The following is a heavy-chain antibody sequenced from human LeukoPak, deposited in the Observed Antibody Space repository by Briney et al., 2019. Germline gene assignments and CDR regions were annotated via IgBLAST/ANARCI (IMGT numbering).Heavy chain of an antibody. D-gene: IGHD2-15*01. CDR2: INPSGGST. Sequence: ASVKVSCKASGYTFTSYYMHWVRQAPGQGLEWMGIINPSGGSTSYAQKFQGRVTMTRDMSTSTVYMELSSLRSEDTAVYYCARSPRYCSGGSCYWTPWGQGTLVTVSS. J-gene: IGHJ5*02. V-gene: IGHV1-46*01. CDR1: GYTFTSYY. CDR3: ARSPRYCSGGSCYWTP.